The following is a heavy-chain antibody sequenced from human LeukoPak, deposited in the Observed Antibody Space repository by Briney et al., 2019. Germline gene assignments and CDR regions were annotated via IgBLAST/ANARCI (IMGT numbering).Heavy chain of an antibody. CDR1: GGSISSYY. V-gene: IGHV4-59*01. CDR3: PRHARAYCGCWSGYHAFDI. CDR2: IYYSGST. D-gene: IGHD3-3*01. Sequence: SETLSLTCTVSGGSISSYYWSWIRQPPGKGLEWIGYIYYSGSTNYNPSLKSRVTISVDTSKNQFSLKLSSVTAAESAVEYCPRHARAYCGCWSGYHAFDIWGQGTTVTVSS. J-gene: IGHJ3*02.